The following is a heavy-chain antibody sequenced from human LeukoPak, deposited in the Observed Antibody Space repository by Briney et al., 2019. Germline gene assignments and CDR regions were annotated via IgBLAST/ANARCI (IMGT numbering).Heavy chain of an antibody. CDR3: AMNPSSGSYHNWFDP. J-gene: IGHJ5*02. CDR1: GGSISSSNW. V-gene: IGHV4-4*02. Sequence: PSGTLSLTCAVSGGSISSSNWWSWIRPPPGKGLEWIGEIYHSGSTNYNPSLKSRVTISVDKSKNQFSLKLSSVTAADTAVYYCAMNPSSGSYHNWFDPWGQGTLVTVSS. CDR2: IYHSGST. D-gene: IGHD3-10*01.